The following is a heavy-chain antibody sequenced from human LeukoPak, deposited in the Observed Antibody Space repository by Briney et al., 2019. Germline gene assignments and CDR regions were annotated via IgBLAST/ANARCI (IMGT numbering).Heavy chain of an antibody. CDR3: ARGGPSDYGGYDAFDI. CDR2: IYYSGST. V-gene: IGHV4-59*01. J-gene: IGHJ3*02. Sequence: PSETLSLTCTVSGGSISSYYWSWIRQPPGKGLEWIGYIYYSGSTNYNPSLKSRVTISVDTSKNQFSLKLSSVTAADTAVYYCARGGPSDYGGYDAFDIWGQGTMVTVSS. D-gene: IGHD4-23*01. CDR1: GGSISSYY.